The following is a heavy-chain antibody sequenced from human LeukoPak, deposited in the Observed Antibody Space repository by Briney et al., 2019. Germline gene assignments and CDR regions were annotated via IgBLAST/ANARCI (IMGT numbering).Heavy chain of an antibody. CDR2: MNPNSGNT. Sequence: ASVKVSCKASGYTFTSYDINWLRQATGQGLEWMGWMNPNSGNTGYAQKFQGRVTMTRNTSISTAYMELSSLRSEDTAVYYCARAHNTYYYGSGSYYIYYYGMDVWGQGTTVTVSS. J-gene: IGHJ6*02. V-gene: IGHV1-8*01. D-gene: IGHD3-10*01. CDR1: GYTFTSYD. CDR3: ARAHNTYYYGSGSYYIYYYGMDV.